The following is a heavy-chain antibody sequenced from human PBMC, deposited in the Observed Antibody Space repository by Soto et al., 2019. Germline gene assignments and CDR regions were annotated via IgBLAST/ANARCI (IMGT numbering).Heavy chain of an antibody. V-gene: IGHV4-39*01. CDR3: ARGSGSYLKPTFDY. J-gene: IGHJ4*02. D-gene: IGHD3-10*01. Sequence: QLQLQESGPGLVKPSETLSLTCTVSGGSISSSSYYWGWIRQPPGKGLEWIGSIYYSGSTYYNPSLKSRVTISVDTSKNQFSLKLSSVTAADTAVYYCARGSGSYLKPTFDYWGQGTLVTVSS. CDR2: IYYSGST. CDR1: GGSISSSSYY.